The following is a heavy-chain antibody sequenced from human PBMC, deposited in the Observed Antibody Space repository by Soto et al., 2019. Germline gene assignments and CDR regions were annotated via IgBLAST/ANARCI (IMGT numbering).Heavy chain of an antibody. J-gene: IGHJ3*02. CDR2: ISGSGGST. CDR3: AKDESKYYGSGSDDAFDI. V-gene: IGHV3-23*01. Sequence: GGSLRLSCAASGFTFSSYAMSWVRQAPGKGLEWVSAISGSGGSTYYADSVKGRFTISRDNSKNTLYLQMNSLRAEDTAVYYCAKDESKYYGSGSDDAFDIWGQGTMVTVSS. CDR1: GFTFSSYA. D-gene: IGHD3-10*01.